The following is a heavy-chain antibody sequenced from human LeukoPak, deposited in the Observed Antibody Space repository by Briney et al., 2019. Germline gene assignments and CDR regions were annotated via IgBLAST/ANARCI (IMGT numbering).Heavy chain of an antibody. V-gene: IGHV6-1*01. CDR2: TYYRSKWYN. Sequence: SQTLSLTCAISGDSVSSNSAAWNWIRQSPSRGLEWLGRTYYRSKWYNDYAVSVKSRIAINPDTSKYQFSLQLNSVTPEDTAVYYCASSDNSGHLLAYWGQGTLVTVSS. CDR1: GDSVSSNSAA. D-gene: IGHD3-22*01. J-gene: IGHJ4*02. CDR3: ASSDNSGHLLAY.